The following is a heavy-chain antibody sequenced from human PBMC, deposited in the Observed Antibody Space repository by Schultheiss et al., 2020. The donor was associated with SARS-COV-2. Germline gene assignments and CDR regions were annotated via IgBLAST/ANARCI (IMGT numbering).Heavy chain of an antibody. CDR3: AHIRRQQLVSLGYYFDY. Sequence: SGPTLVKPTQTLTLTCTFSGFSLSTSGMCVSWIRQPPGKALEWLALIDWDGNQYYSTSLKTRLTISRDTSKNQVVLTVTNMDPVDTATYYCAHIRRQQLVSLGYYFDYWGQGTLVTVSS. D-gene: IGHD6-13*01. CDR1: GFSLSTSGMC. CDR2: IDWDGNQ. V-gene: IGHV2-70*12. J-gene: IGHJ4*02.